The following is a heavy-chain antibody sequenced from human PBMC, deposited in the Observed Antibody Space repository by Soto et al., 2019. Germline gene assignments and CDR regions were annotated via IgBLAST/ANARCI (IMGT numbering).Heavy chain of an antibody. J-gene: IGHJ6*02. V-gene: IGHV3-15*07. Sequence: EVQLVDSGGGLVKPGGSLRLSCEASGFSVSKAWMNWVRQAPGKGLEWVGRIKTRDEGETTNYAAPVKGRFTISRDDSKNTLYLQMNSLKTEDPAVYYCTTGSVEGFWGQGTTVTVSS. CDR3: TTGSVEGF. CDR1: GFSVSKAW. CDR2: IKTRDEGETT. D-gene: IGHD2-15*01.